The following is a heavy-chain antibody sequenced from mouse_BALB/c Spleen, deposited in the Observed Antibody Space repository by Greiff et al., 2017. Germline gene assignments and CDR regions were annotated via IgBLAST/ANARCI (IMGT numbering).Heavy chain of an antibody. CDR1: GYTFTSYW. Sequence: QVQLKQPGAELVKPGASVKLSCKASGYTFTSYWMHWVKQRPGQGLEWIGEINPSNGRTNYNEKFKSKATLTVDKSSSTAYMQLSSLTSEDSAVYYCARGTGYWGQGTTLTVSS. CDR2: INPSNGRT. J-gene: IGHJ2*01. V-gene: IGHV1S81*02. CDR3: ARGTGY. D-gene: IGHD3-1*01.